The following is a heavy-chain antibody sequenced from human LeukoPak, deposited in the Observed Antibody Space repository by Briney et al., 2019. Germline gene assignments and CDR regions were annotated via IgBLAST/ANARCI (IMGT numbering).Heavy chain of an antibody. CDR1: GGSFSGYY. V-gene: IGHV4-34*01. Sequence: SETLSLTCAVYGGSFSGYYWSWIRQPPGKGLEWIGEINHSGSTNYNPSLKSRVTISVDTSKNQFSLKLSSVTAADTAVYYCARGGGDTTQVVWGRKSWFDPWGQGTLVIVSS. CDR3: ARGGGDTTQVVWGRKSWFDP. D-gene: IGHD3-16*01. J-gene: IGHJ5*02. CDR2: INHSGST.